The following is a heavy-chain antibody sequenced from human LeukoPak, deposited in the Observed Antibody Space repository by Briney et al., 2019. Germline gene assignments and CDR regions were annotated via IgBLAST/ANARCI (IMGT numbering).Heavy chain of an antibody. Sequence: GGSLRLSCAASGYTFSHYYMTWVRQAPGKGLEWVANINQDGGAQYYLDSVKGRFTISRDNAKNSLYLQMNSLRAEDTAVYYCARAIQYSEQTPRDFDYWGQGTQVTVSS. CDR3: ARAIQYSEQTPRDFDY. D-gene: IGHD1/OR15-1a*01. CDR1: GYTFSHYY. J-gene: IGHJ4*02. CDR2: INQDGGAQ. V-gene: IGHV3-7*01.